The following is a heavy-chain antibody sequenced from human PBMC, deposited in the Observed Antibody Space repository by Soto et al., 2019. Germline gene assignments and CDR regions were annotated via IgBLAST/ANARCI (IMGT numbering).Heavy chain of an antibody. Sequence: GGSLRLSCAASGFTFSSYWMSWVRQAPGKGLEWVANIKQDGSEKYYVDSVKGRFTISRDNAKNSLYLQMNSLRAEDTAVYYCATAGTARFQYYYGMDVWGQGTTVTV. CDR2: IKQDGSEK. J-gene: IGHJ6*02. V-gene: IGHV3-7*01. CDR3: ATAGTARFQYYYGMDV. D-gene: IGHD6-13*01. CDR1: GFTFSSYW.